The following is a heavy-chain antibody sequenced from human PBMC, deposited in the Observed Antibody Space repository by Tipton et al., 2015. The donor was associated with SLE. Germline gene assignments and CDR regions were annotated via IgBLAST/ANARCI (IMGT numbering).Heavy chain of an antibody. CDR1: GGSFSGHY. V-gene: IGHV4-34*01. D-gene: IGHD5-12*01. CDR3: ARGVSGTVAEH. CDR2: IEHGGIT. J-gene: IGHJ1*01. Sequence: TLSLTCDVYGGSFSGHYWSWIRQPPGKGLEWIGEIEHGGITNYNPSLKSRVTISADTSKSQLSLTLSSVSAADTAVYYCARGVSGTVAEHWGQGTLVTVS.